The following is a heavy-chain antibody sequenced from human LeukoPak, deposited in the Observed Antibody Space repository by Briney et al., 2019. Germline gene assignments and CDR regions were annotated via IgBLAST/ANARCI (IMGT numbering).Heavy chain of an antibody. J-gene: IGHJ4*02. V-gene: IGHV3-33*01. CDR3: ARGRRPYGDYFDY. CDR2: IWYDGSNK. D-gene: IGHD4-17*01. CDR1: GFTFSSYG. Sequence: GRSLRLSCAASGFTFSSYGMHWVRQAPGKGLECVAVIWYDGSNKYYADSVKGRFTISRDNSKNTLYLQMNSLRAEDTAVYYCARGRRPYGDYFDYWGQGTLVTVSS.